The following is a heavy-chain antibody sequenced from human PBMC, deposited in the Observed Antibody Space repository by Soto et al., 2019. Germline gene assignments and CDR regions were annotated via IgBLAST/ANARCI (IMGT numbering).Heavy chain of an antibody. V-gene: IGHV1-18*01. CDR1: GYTFTSYG. D-gene: IGHD6-19*01. J-gene: IGHJ4*02. CDR3: ARYYASGWYGAGQNYFDY. Sequence: ASVMSPCKASGYTFTSYGISWVRQAPGQGLEWMVWISAYNGNTNYAQKLQGRVTMTTDTSTSTAYMELRSLRSDDTAVYYCARYYASGWYGAGQNYFDYWGQGTLVTVSS. CDR2: ISAYNGNT.